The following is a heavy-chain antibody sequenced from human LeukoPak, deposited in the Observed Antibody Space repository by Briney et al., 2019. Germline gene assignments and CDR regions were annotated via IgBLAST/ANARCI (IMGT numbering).Heavy chain of an antibody. CDR1: GFTFSRYG. Sequence: PGGSLRLSCAASGFTFSRYGMHWVRQAPGKGLEWVAVISYDGSNKYYADSVKGRFTISRDNSKNTLYLQMNNLRAEDTAVYYCARDLSSGGSYYFDYWGQGTLVTVSS. J-gene: IGHJ4*02. CDR3: ARDLSSGGSYYFDY. D-gene: IGHD2-15*01. V-gene: IGHV3-30*03. CDR2: ISYDGSNK.